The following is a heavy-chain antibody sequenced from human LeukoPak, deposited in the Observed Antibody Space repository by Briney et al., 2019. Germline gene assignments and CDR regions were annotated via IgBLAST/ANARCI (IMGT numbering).Heavy chain of an antibody. Sequence: ASVKVSCKTPGYTFTGYLMYWARQAPGQGLVWMGWINPNNGEASYAQKFQGRVTMTRDTSISTASMELSRLTSDDTAIYYCVRDLTGTKGDVVYWGQRTLVTVSS. CDR3: VRDLTGTKGDVVY. V-gene: IGHV1-2*02. CDR1: GYTFTGYL. CDR2: INPNNGEA. J-gene: IGHJ4*02. D-gene: IGHD1-20*01.